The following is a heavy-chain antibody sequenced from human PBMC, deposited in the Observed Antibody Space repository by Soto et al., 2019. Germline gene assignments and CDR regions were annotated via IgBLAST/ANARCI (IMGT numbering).Heavy chain of an antibody. CDR2: IKSKTDGGTT. CDR1: GFTFSNAW. D-gene: IGHD6-19*01. CDR3: TTEVPGSGWYRDY. Sequence: PGGSLRLSCAASGFTFSNAWMNWVRQAPGKGLEWVGRIKSKTDGGTTDYAAPVKGRFTISRDDSKNTLYLQMNSLKTEDTAVYYCTTEVPGSGWYRDYWGQGTRVTVSS. V-gene: IGHV3-15*07. J-gene: IGHJ4*02.